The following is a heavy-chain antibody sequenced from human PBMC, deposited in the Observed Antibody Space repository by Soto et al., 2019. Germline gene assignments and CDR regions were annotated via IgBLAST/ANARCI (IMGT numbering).Heavy chain of an antibody. CDR2: ISAYNGNT. V-gene: IGHV1-18*01. Sequence: QVQLVQSGAEVKKPGASVKVSCKASGYTFTSYGISWVRQAPGQGLEWMGWISAYNGNTNYAQKFQGRVTMTTDTSTSTAYMEQRSTRSDDTAVYYCARGGKYCTNGVCSVYGMDVWGQGTTVTVSS. CDR3: ARGGKYCTNGVCSVYGMDV. CDR1: GYTFTSYG. D-gene: IGHD2-8*01. J-gene: IGHJ6*02.